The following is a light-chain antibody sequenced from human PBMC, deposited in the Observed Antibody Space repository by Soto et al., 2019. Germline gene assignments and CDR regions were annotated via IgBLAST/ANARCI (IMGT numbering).Light chain of an antibody. CDR2: GAS. CDR3: QQYGGSPIT. V-gene: IGKV3-20*01. J-gene: IGKJ5*01. CDR1: QMVSRR. Sequence: FFLPQYHGPLSFSPGVRAPLSCRASQMVSRRLAWYQQRPGQSPRLLISGASMRASGVPVRFIGSGSGTDFTLTITRLEPEDFAGYYCQQYGGSPITVGLGGRL.